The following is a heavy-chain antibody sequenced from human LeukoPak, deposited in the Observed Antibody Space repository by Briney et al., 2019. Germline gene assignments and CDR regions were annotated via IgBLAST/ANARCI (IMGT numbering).Heavy chain of an antibody. CDR1: GGSFSGYY. Sequence: SETLSLTCAVYGGSFSGYYWSWVRQPPGKGLEWMGEINDSGSTNYNPSLMSRGAISVDTSKNQFSLKLSSVTAADTAVYYCARGPPPRGGSGSYYPFDYWGQGTLVTVSS. CDR3: ARGPPPRGGSGSYYPFDY. V-gene: IGHV4-34*01. D-gene: IGHD3-10*01. CDR2: INDSGST. J-gene: IGHJ4*02.